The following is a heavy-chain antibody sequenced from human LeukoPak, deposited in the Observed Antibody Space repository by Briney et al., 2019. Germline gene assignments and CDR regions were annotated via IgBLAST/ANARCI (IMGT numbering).Heavy chain of an antibody. CDR1: GYTFTTYS. D-gene: IGHD5-24*01. J-gene: IGHJ4*02. CDR2: INANTGNP. Sequence: ASVKVSCKASGYTFTTYSMNWLRQAPGQGLEWMGWINANTGNPTYAQGFTGRFVFSLDTSVSTAYLQISSLKAEDTAVYYCARDAATINFDHWGQGTLVTVSS. CDR3: ARDAATINFDH. V-gene: IGHV7-4-1*02.